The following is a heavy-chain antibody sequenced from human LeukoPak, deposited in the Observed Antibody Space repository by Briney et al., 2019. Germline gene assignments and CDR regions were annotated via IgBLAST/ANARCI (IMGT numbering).Heavy chain of an antibody. V-gene: IGHV4-39*01. CDR2: IYYSGST. D-gene: IGHD3-9*01. CDR1: GGSVSSSIYY. CDR3: ASRNDILTGYVVDF. Sequence: SETLSLTCTVSGGSVSSSIYYWGWIRQPPGKGLEWNGSIYYSGSTSYNPSLKSRATISVDTPKNQFSLKLTSVSAADPAVYYCASRNDILTGYVVDFWGQGHLVTVSS. J-gene: IGHJ4*02.